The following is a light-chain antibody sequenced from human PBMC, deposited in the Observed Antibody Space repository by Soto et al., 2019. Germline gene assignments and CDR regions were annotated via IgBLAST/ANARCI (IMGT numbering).Light chain of an antibody. J-gene: IGKJ1*01. CDR3: QQYGSSGT. Sequence: EIVLTPSPGTLSLHPGERATLSGRASQSVSNNYLAWYQEKPGQATRLLNDGSYNEGTGIPERFSGSGSGTDFTLTISRLEPEDAAAYYCQQYGSSGTFGQGTKVDIK. CDR1: QSVSNNY. CDR2: GSY. V-gene: IGKV3-20*01.